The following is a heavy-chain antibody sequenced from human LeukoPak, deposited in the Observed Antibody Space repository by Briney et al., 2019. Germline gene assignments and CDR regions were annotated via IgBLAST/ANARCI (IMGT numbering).Heavy chain of an antibody. V-gene: IGHV3-30*04. CDR2: ISYEGSNE. D-gene: IGHD6-13*01. CDR3: AKDTSSSWYEGYQS. J-gene: IGHJ1*01. Sequence: SGRSLRLPCAASGFTFSSYVMLWLRQAPGRGREWVAIISYEGSNEYYADSVKGRFTISRDNSKNKLNLQMNSQRAADTAEYYCAKDTSSSWYEGYQSWGQGTLVTVSS. CDR1: GFTFSSYV.